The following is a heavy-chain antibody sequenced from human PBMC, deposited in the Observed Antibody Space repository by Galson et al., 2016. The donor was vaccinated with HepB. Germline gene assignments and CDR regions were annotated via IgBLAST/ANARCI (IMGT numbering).Heavy chain of an antibody. CDR3: ARDVAMIRGIINPFDY. CDR1: GFIFSTYA. J-gene: IGHJ4*02. D-gene: IGHD3-10*01. Sequence: LRLSCAASGFIFSTYAMSWVRQAPGKGPEWVSVISGSAYNTHYADSVRGRFTISRDNSQNTLYLQMNSLRAEDTAIYYCARDVAMIRGIINPFDYWGQGTLVTVSS. V-gene: IGHV3-23*01. CDR2: ISGSAYNT.